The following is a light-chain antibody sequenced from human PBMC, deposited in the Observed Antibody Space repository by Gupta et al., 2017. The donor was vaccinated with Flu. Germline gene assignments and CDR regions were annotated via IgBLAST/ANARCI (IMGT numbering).Light chain of an antibody. J-gene: IGKJ1*01. Sequence: EIVMTQSPATLSVSPGERVTLSCRASQSVRNNLAWYQQKPGQAPRVVIYNSSTRAPGIPARFSGSGSGTEFTLTISSLQSEDFAVYYCQQYEIWPPWMFGQGTKVDIK. CDR1: QSVRNN. CDR2: NSS. V-gene: IGKV3-15*01. CDR3: QQYEIWPPWM.